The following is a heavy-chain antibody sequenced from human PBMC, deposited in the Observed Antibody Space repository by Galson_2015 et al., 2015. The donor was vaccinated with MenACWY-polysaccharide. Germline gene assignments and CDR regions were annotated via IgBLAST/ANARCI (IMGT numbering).Heavy chain of an antibody. D-gene: IGHD3-22*01. CDR2: INHAGRT. CDR1: GGSFTNYF. CDR3: ARAWSSGYYSDY. V-gene: IGHV4-34*01. Sequence: SETLSLTCAVYGGSFTNYFWTWIRQSPEKGLEWIAEINHAGRTTYNPTLRSRVTVSVDPSKNQFPINLTSVTAADTAVYYCARAWSSGYYSDYWGQGIPVTISS. J-gene: IGHJ4*02.